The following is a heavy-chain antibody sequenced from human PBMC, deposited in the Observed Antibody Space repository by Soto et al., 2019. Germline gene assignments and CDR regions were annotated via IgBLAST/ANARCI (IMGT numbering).Heavy chain of an antibody. Sequence: QVPLQESGPGLVKPSQTLSLTCPVSGGSISSGDYYWSWIRQPPGKGLEWIGYIYYSGSTYYNPSLKSRVTISVDTSKNQFSLKLSSVTAADTAVYYCARDGWIFGVYGMDVWGQGTTVTVSS. D-gene: IGHD3-3*01. CDR2: IYYSGST. CDR3: ARDGWIFGVYGMDV. V-gene: IGHV4-30-4*01. J-gene: IGHJ6*02. CDR1: GGSISSGDYY.